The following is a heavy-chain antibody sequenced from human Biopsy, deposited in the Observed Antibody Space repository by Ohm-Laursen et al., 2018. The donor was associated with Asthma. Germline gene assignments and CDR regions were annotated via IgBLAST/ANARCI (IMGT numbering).Heavy chain of an antibody. J-gene: IGHJ3*02. CDR3: ARTYYDFLTGQVNDAFAT. Sequence: ASVKVSCKASGYTFINYAIHWVRQAPGQRLEWMGWINAGNGNTKCSQKVQGRVTITRDTSASTAYMDLSSLRSEDTAVYYCARTYYDFLTGQVNDAFATWGQGTMVTVSS. CDR2: INAGNGNT. D-gene: IGHD3-9*01. CDR1: GYTFINYA. V-gene: IGHV1-3*01.